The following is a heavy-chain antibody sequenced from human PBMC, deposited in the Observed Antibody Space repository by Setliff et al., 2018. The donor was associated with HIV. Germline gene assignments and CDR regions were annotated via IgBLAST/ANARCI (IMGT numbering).Heavy chain of an antibody. CDR1: GYTFTTYG. CDR2: INPSGGST. V-gene: IGHV1-46*01. Sequence: ASVKVSCKPSGYTFTTYGLSWVRQAPGQGLEWMGIINPSGGSTSYAQKFQGGVTMTRDTSTSTVYMELSSLRSEDTAVYYCARGYDILTGYRNPAFDIWGQGTMVTVSS. J-gene: IGHJ3*02. D-gene: IGHD3-9*01. CDR3: ARGYDILTGYRNPAFDI.